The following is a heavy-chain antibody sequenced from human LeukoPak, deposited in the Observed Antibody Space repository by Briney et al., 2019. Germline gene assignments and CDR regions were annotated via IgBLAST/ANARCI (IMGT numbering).Heavy chain of an antibody. V-gene: IGHV1-18*01. CDR1: GYPLIKRA. CDR2: ISTYNGLT. Sequence: ASVKVSCKASGYPLIKRAISWVRQAPGEGLEWVGWISTYNGLTNSAQNFQGRLTLTTDTSTSTAYMELRSLRSEDTAVYYCAGANSGSLTWMDYWGQGTLVTVSS. CDR3: AGANSGSLTWMDY. J-gene: IGHJ4*02. D-gene: IGHD1-26*01.